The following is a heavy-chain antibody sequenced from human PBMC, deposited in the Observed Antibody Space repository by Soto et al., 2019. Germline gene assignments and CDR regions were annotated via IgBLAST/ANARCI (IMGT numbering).Heavy chain of an antibody. V-gene: IGHV3-23*01. CDR2: ISGSGGST. CDR3: AKDPSTVTTLYYYGMDV. J-gene: IGHJ6*02. CDR1: GFTFSSYA. D-gene: IGHD4-17*01. Sequence: GGFLRLSCAASGFTFSSYAMSWVRQAPGKGLEWVSAISGSGGSTYYADSVKGRFTISRDNSKNTLYLQMNSLRAEDTAVYYCAKDPSTVTTLYYYGMDVWGQGTTVTVSS.